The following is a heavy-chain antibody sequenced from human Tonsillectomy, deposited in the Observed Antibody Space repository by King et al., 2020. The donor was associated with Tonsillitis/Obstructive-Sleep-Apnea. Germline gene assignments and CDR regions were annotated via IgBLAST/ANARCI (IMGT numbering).Heavy chain of an antibody. V-gene: IGHV4-59*08. CDR3: ARRSITMIGHREANWFDP. CDR1: GGSISSYY. D-gene: IGHD3-22*01. J-gene: IGHJ5*02. CDR2: IYYSGST. Sequence: VQLQESGPGLVKPSETLSLTCTVSGGSISSYYWSWIRQPPGKGLEWIGYIYYSGSTNYNPSLKSRVTISVDTSKNQFSLKLSSVTAADTAVYYCARRSITMIGHREANWFDPWGQGTLVTVSS.